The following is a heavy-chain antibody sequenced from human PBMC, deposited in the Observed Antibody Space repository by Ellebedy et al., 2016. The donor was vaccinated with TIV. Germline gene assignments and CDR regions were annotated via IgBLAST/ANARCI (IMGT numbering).Heavy chain of an antibody. V-gene: IGHV1-18*04. Sequence: ASVKVSXXASGYTFTSYYMHWVRQAPGQGLEWMGWISAYNGNTNYAQKFQGRVTITADKSTSTAYMELSSLRSEDTAVYYCARDGSSGWYRYFDYWGQGTLVTVSS. CDR2: ISAYNGNT. J-gene: IGHJ4*02. CDR3: ARDGSSGWYRYFDY. CDR1: GYTFTSYY. D-gene: IGHD6-19*01.